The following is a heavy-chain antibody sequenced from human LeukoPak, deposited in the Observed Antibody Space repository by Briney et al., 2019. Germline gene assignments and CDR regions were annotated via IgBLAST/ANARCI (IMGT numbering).Heavy chain of an antibody. V-gene: IGHV3-7*01. D-gene: IGHD6-19*01. CDR2: KKQGGSEK. Sequence: GGSRTLSCAASGLTFSSFWMSCVRQAPGKGRGWVANKKQGGSEKYYVDSVKGRFTISRDTSKDTVYLQMLSPRLDDPAMYYCAKDGPEFLPYSSGWPHFFDSWGQGTRVTVSS. CDR1: GLTFSSFW. J-gene: IGHJ4*02. CDR3: AKDGPEFLPYSSGWPHFFDS.